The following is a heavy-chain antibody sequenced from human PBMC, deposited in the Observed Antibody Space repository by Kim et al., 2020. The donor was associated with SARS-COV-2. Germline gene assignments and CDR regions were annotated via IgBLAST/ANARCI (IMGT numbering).Heavy chain of an antibody. Sequence: GGSLRLSCAASGFTVSSNYMSWVRQAPGKGLEWVSVIYSGGSTYYADSVKGRFTISRDNSKNTLYLQMNSLRAEDTAVYYCARGKGDVNTMIVVADPPFDYWGQGTLVTVSS. V-gene: IGHV3-66*01. CDR2: IYSGGST. CDR3: ARGKGDVNTMIVVADPPFDY. J-gene: IGHJ4*02. CDR1: GFTVSSNY. D-gene: IGHD3-22*01.